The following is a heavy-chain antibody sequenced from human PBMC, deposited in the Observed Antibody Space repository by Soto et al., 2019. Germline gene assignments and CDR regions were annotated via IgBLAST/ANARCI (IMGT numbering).Heavy chain of an antibody. CDR2: ISYDARNK. CDR3: AKDRRPYGDYSFDY. D-gene: IGHD4-17*01. V-gene: IGHV3-30*18. CDR1: GFTFSTYG. J-gene: IGHJ4*02. Sequence: GGSLRLSCAASGFTFSTYGMHWVRQAPGKGLEWMAVISYDARNKYYADSVKGRFTISRDDSKNTLYLQKNSLRAEDTAVYFCAKDRRPYGDYSFDYWGQGTLVTVSS.